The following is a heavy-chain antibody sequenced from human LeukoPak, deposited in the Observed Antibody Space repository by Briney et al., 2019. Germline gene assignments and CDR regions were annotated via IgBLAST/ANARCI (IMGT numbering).Heavy chain of an antibody. V-gene: IGHV3-48*03. Sequence: PGGSLRLSSAGPGLSFSDYGMKWVRQAPGKGLEWLTFISPSGRSVSYADSVKGRFTIARDNAKKSLYLQMDSLRGEDTAIYYCTRDAGSDFWGQGTLVTVSS. CDR3: TRDAGSDF. J-gene: IGHJ4*02. CDR2: ISPSGRSV. CDR1: GLSFSDYG. D-gene: IGHD3-10*01.